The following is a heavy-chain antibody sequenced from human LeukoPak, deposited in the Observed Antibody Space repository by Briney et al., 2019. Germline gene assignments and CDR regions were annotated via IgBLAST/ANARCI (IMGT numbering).Heavy chain of an antibody. CDR2: IERYASEM. D-gene: IGHD3-10*01. CDR1: GFTFSDYW. V-gene: IGHV3-7*01. CDR3: ARPSYNSGSYFDY. Sequence: GGSLRLSCTASGFTFSDYWMGWVRQAPGKGPEWVANIERYASEMTYVDSVKGRFTISRDNARNSLYLQMNSLRVDDTAVYYCARPSYNSGSYFDYWGQGILVTVS. J-gene: IGHJ4*02.